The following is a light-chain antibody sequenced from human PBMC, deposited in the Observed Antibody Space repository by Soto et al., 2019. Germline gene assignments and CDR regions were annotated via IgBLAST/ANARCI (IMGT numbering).Light chain of an antibody. V-gene: IGLV2-14*01. CDR2: AVN. Sequence: QSALTHPASLSASPCQSIFISCTGTSEDIGAYDYVSWYQQHPGKAPKLILYAVNDRPSGVSSRFSGSKSGNTASLTISGAQPDDEADYYRSSYRSSDTLEVFGTGTKVTVL. CDR3: SSYRSSDTLEV. J-gene: IGLJ1*01. CDR1: SEDIGAYDY.